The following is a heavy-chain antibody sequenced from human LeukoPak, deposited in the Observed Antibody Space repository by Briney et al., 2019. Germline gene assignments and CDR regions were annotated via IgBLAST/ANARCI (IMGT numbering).Heavy chain of an antibody. CDR1: GFTVSSNY. Sequence: GGSLRLSCAASGFTVSSNYMSWVRQAPGKGLEWVSVIYSGGSTYYADSEKGRFTISRDNSKNTLYLQMNSLRAEDTAVYYCARDSRQLVFDYWGQGTLVTVSS. J-gene: IGHJ4*02. V-gene: IGHV3-66*01. CDR3: ARDSRQLVFDY. D-gene: IGHD6-13*01. CDR2: IYSGGST.